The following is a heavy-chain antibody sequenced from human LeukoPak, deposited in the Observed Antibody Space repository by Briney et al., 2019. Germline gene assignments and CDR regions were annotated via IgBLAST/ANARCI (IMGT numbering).Heavy chain of an antibody. D-gene: IGHD3-9*01. CDR1: GDSISSYY. CDR3: ARDPGDYYFDY. CDR2: IHPSGST. Sequence: SETLSLTCTVSGDSISSYYRSWIRQPAGKGLEWIGRIHPSGSTNYNPSLKSRVTLSVDTSKNQFSLKLSSVTAADTAIFYCARDPGDYYFDYWGQGTLVTVSS. J-gene: IGHJ4*02. V-gene: IGHV4-4*07.